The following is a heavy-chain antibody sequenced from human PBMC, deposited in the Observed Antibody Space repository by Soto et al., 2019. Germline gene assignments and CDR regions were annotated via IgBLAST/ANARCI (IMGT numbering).Heavy chain of an antibody. CDR2: IYPGDSDT. J-gene: IGHJ6*02. D-gene: IGHD3-10*01. V-gene: IGHV5-51*01. CDR3: ARPRSGSYRLDYYGMDV. Sequence: GESLKISCKGSGYRFTSYWIAWVRQMPGKGLEWMGIIYPGDSDTRYSPSFQGQATISADKSISTAYLQWSSLKASDTAIYYCARPRSGSYRLDYYGMDVCGQGTTVTVSS. CDR1: GYRFTSYW.